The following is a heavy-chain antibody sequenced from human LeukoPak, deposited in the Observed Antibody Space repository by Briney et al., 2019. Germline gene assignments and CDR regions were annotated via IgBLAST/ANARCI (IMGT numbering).Heavy chain of an antibody. Sequence: GGSLRLSCAASGFTFSSSAMSWVRQVPGKGLEWVSGISASGGSTSYADSVRGRFTISRDNSKNTLYLQMNSLRAEDTAIYYCMTAAGYNFGQYWGQGTLVTVSS. J-gene: IGHJ4*02. CDR2: ISASGGST. V-gene: IGHV3-23*01. D-gene: IGHD5-18*01. CDR3: MTAAGYNFGQY. CDR1: GFTFSSSA.